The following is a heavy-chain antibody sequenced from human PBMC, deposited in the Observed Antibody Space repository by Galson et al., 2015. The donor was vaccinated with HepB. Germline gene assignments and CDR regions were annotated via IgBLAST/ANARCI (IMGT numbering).Heavy chain of an antibody. D-gene: IGHD6-6*01. CDR1: GFTFSSYA. CDR3: ARDPGKQPVGFFDY. V-gene: IGHV3-30-3*01. J-gene: IGHJ4*02. Sequence: SLRLSCAASGFTFSSYAMHWVRQAPGKGLEWVAVISYDGSNKYYADSVKGRFTISRDNSKNTLYLQMNSLRAEDTAVYYCARDPGKQPVGFFDYWGQGTLVTVSS. CDR2: ISYDGSNK.